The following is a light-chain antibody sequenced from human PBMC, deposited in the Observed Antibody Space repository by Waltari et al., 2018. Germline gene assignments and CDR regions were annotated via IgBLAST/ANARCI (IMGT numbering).Light chain of an antibody. Sequence: QSALTQPASVSGTPGQSITISCSGTTSAVGSYDLVSWYQQHPGEAPKLLLCEVFKRPPETSSRFSGAKSGSTASLTISGLQPEDEADYYCCSYAGRGTYVFGSGTKVTVL. J-gene: IGLJ1*01. CDR2: EVF. CDR3: CSYAGRGTYV. V-gene: IGLV2-23*02. CDR1: TSAVGSYDL.